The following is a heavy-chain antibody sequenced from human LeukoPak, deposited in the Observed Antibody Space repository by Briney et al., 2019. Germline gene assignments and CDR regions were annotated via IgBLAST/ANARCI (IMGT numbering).Heavy chain of an antibody. Sequence: GGSLRLSCAASGFTFSSYCMKWVRQAPGKGLEWVSSISSSSNYIYYADSVKGRFTISRDNAKNSLFLQMNSLRAEDTAVYYCVRGGGAYYSDSGPAYWGQGTLVTVSS. CDR1: GFTFSSYC. CDR3: VRGGGAYYSDSGPAY. J-gene: IGHJ4*02. V-gene: IGHV3-21*01. CDR2: ISSSSNYI. D-gene: IGHD3-22*01.